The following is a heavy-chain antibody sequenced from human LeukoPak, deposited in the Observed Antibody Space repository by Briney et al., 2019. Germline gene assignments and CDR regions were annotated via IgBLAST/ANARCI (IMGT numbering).Heavy chain of an antibody. J-gene: IGHJ4*02. CDR3: ARDITMVRGAPTFDS. Sequence: GASVKVSCKASGYTFSSYGISWVRQAPGQGLEWMGWISACHGNTNYAQKLQGRVTMTTDTSTSTAYMELRSLRSDDTAVYYCARDITMVRGAPTFDSWGQGTLVTVSS. V-gene: IGHV1-18*01. CDR2: ISACHGNT. CDR1: GYTFSSYG. D-gene: IGHD3-10*01.